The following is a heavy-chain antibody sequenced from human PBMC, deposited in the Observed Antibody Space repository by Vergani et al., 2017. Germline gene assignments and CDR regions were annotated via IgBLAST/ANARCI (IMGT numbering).Heavy chain of an antibody. Sequence: VQLVQSGTEVKKPGASVKIACKTSGYTFTNHHLHWVRQAPGQGLKWMGIITPGGSTDYGPKFQGRATMTRDTSTRTVYMDSTGLRSDDTAMYYCARTSSNSGSYYKGEWDYWCQETLVVVSS. D-gene: IGHD3-10*01. V-gene: IGHV1-46*03. CDR1: GYTFTNHH. CDR2: ITPGGST. CDR3: ARTSSNSGSYYKGEWDY. J-gene: IGHJ4*02.